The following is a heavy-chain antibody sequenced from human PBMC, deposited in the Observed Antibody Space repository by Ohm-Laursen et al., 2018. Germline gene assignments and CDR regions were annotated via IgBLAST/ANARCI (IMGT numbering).Heavy chain of an antibody. V-gene: IGHV4-34*01. D-gene: IGHD4-17*01. CDR2: VDHSGRT. J-gene: IGHJ4*02. CDR3: ARHQDYVPFDY. CDR1: GGSFSGYY. Sequence: GTLSLTCGVYGGSFSGYYWTWIRQSPGKGLEWIGEVDHSGRTRYNPSLKTRVIILVDTSKNEFSLKLSSVTVADTAVYYCARHQDYVPFDYWGQGTLVTVSS.